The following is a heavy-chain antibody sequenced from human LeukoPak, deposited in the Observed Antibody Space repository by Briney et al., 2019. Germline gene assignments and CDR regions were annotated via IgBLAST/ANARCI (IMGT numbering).Heavy chain of an antibody. Sequence: GGSLRLSCAASEFTFSTYWMHWVRQAPGKGLVWVSRIESDGSSITYADSVKDRFTISRDNAKSTLYLQMNSLRAEDTAVYYCARDPSAVAGFFDYWGQGTLVTVSS. J-gene: IGHJ4*02. CDR1: EFTFSTYW. V-gene: IGHV3-74*01. CDR2: IESDGSSI. CDR3: ARDPSAVAGFFDY. D-gene: IGHD6-19*01.